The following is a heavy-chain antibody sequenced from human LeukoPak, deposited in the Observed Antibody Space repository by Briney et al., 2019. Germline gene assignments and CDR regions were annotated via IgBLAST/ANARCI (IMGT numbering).Heavy chain of an antibody. V-gene: IGHV3-33*01. CDR2: IWYDGSNK. D-gene: IGHD2-2*01. Sequence: PGGSLRLSCAASGFTFSSYGMHWVRQAPGKGLEWVAVIWYDGSNKYYADSVKGRFTISRDNSKNTLYLQMNSLRAEDTAVYYCARLACSSSTCSLDYWGQGTLVTVSS. J-gene: IGHJ4*02. CDR3: ARLACSSSTCSLDY. CDR1: GFTFSSYG.